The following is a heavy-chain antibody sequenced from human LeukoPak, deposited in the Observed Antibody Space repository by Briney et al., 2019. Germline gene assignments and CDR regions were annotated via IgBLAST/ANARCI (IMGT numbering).Heavy chain of an antibody. V-gene: IGHV3-23*01. CDR1: GFTFSSYA. J-gene: IGHJ4*02. Sequence: GGSLRLSCAASGFTFSSYAMSWVRQAPGKGLEWVSAISGSGGSTYYADSVKGRFTISRDNSKNTLYLQMNSLRAEDTAVYYCAKDGGGYYYDSSGYNYWGQGTLVTVSS. CDR3: AKDGGGYYYDSSGYNY. CDR2: ISGSGGST. D-gene: IGHD3-22*01.